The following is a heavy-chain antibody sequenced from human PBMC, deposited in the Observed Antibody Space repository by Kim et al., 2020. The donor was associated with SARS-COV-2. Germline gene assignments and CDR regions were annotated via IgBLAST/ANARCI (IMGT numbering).Heavy chain of an antibody. CDR3: AKILYVISSTPTFDY. D-gene: IGHD3-16*02. Sequence: ADSVKGRFTISRDNSKNTLYLQLTSLRAEDTAVYYCAKILYVISSTPTFDYWDQGTLVTVSS. V-gene: IGHV3-30*02. J-gene: IGHJ4*02.